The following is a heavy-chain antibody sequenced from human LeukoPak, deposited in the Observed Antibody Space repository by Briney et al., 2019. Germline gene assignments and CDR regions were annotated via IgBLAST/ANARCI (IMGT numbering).Heavy chain of an antibody. CDR3: ARGHFWSGYNWFDP. Sequence: GASVKVSCKASGYTFTGYYMHWVRQAPGQGLEWMGWINPNSGGTNYAQKFQGRVTMTRDTSISTAYMELSRLRSDDTAVYYCARGHFWSGYNWFDPWGQGTLVTVSS. V-gene: IGHV1-2*02. J-gene: IGHJ5*02. D-gene: IGHD3-3*02. CDR1: GYTFTGYY. CDR2: INPNSGGT.